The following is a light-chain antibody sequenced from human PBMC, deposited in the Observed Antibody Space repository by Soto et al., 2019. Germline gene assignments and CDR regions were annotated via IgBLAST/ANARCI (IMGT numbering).Light chain of an antibody. J-gene: IGKJ1*01. Sequence: DLQMTQSPSSLSASVGDRVTITCRASQSISSYLKWYQQKPGKAPKLLIYSASSLQSGGPSRFSGSGSGTDFTLTISSLQPEDFATDYGQQSYSTAWTFGQGIKVEIK. CDR2: SAS. CDR3: QQSYSTAWT. V-gene: IGKV1-39*01. CDR1: QSISSY.